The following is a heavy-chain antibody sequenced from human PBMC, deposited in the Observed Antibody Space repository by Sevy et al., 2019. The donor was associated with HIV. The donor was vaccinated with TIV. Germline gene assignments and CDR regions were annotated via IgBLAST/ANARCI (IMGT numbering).Heavy chain of an antibody. Sequence: GGSLRLSCAASGFTFSSYGMHWVRQAPGKGLEWVAFIRYDGSNKYYADSVKGRFTISRDNSKNTLYLQMNSLRAEDTAVYYCAKDLFRTVPAVQYYYYYGMDVWGQGTTVTISS. J-gene: IGHJ6*02. V-gene: IGHV3-30*02. CDR1: GFTFSSYG. CDR2: IRYDGSNK. D-gene: IGHD2-2*01. CDR3: AKDLFRTVPAVQYYYYYGMDV.